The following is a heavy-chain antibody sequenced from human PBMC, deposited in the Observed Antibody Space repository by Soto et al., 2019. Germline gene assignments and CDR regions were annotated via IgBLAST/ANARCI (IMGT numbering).Heavy chain of an antibody. Sequence: ASVKVSCKASGYTFIGYYIHWIRQAPGQGLEWMGWISPSNGDTEFAPKFQGRVTVTRDTSLSTVYLTLSRLESDDTAVYYCTWAGVIPFFSYWGQGTQVTVSS. V-gene: IGHV1-2*02. CDR3: TWAGVIPFFSY. J-gene: IGHJ4*02. D-gene: IGHD3-10*01. CDR1: GYTFIGYY. CDR2: ISPSNGDT.